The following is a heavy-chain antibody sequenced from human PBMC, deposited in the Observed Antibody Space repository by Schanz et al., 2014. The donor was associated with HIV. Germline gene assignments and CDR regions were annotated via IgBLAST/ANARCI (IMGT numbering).Heavy chain of an antibody. J-gene: IGHJ4*02. Sequence: QVQLVESGAEVKKPGSSVKVSCKASGGTFTNYALNWVRQAPGQGLEWMGWISAYDGNTNYAQKFQGRVTITADESTNTAYMELSSLRSEDTAVYYCASDLNPPEIVVLLDYWGQGTLVTVSS. CDR1: GGTFTNYA. D-gene: IGHD3-22*01. CDR2: ISAYDGNT. CDR3: ASDLNPPEIVVLLDY. V-gene: IGHV1-69*01.